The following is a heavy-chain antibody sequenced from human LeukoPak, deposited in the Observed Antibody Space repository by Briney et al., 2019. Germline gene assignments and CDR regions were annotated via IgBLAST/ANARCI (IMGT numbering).Heavy chain of an antibody. CDR2: IYHSGST. V-gene: IGHV4-4*02. J-gene: IGHJ4*02. CDR1: GGSISSSNW. D-gene: IGHD3-3*01. Sequence: SETLSLTCAVSGGSISSSNWWRWVRQPPGKGLEWIGEIYHSGSTNYNPSLKSRVTISVDKSKNRFSLKLSSVTAADTAVYYCARGKYDFWSGYPEYYFDYWGQGTLVSVSS. CDR3: ARGKYDFWSGYPEYYFDY.